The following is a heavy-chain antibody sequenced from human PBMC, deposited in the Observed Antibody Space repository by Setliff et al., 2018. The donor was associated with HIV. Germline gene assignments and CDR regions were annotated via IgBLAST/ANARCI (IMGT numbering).Heavy chain of an antibody. Sequence: GGSLRLSCAASGFIFSKYSLSWVRQTPGKGLEWVSSLSGSSSYWKYADSVKGRFTISRDNAKNSLFLQMNSLRAEDTALYYCAREIRAGDYPPYNYYCYMDVWGKGTTVTVSS. CDR1: GFIFSKYS. CDR2: LSGSSSYW. CDR3: AREIRAGDYPPYNYYCYMDV. J-gene: IGHJ6*03. D-gene: IGHD4-17*01. V-gene: IGHV3-21*01.